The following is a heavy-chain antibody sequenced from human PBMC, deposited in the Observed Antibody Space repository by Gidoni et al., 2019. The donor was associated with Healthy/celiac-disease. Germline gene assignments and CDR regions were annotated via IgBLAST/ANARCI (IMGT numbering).Heavy chain of an antibody. V-gene: IGHV4-39*01. J-gene: IGHJ4*02. D-gene: IGHD6-13*01. CDR3: ARHGIAAAGTDFDY. CDR2: IYYSGST. Sequence: QLQLQASGPGLVTPSETLSLTCTVSGGSISSSSYYWGWIRQPPGKGLEWIGSIYYSGSTYYNPSLKSRVTISVDTSKNQFSLKLSSVTAADTAVYYCARHGIAAAGTDFDYWGQGTLVTVSS. CDR1: GGSISSSSYY.